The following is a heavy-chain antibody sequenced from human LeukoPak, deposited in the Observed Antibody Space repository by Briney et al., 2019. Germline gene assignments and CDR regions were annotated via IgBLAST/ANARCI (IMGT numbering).Heavy chain of an antibody. CDR2: ISYDGSNK. V-gene: IGHV3-30-3*01. Sequence: GGSLRLSCAASGFTFSSYAMRWVRQAPGKGLEWVAVISYDGSNKYYADSVKGRFTISRDNSKNTLYLQMNSLRAEDTAVYYCARGGQEVSCSSGDYWGQGTLVTVSS. J-gene: IGHJ4*02. CDR3: ARGGQEVSCSSGDY. CDR1: GFTFSSYA. D-gene: IGHD6-6*01.